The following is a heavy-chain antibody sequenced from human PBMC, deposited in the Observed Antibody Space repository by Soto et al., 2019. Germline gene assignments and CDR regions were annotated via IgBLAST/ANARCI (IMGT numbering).Heavy chain of an antibody. Sequence: EGSLRLSCAASGFISSNAWMIRVRHAPGKGLEWVGRIKSKTDGGTTDYAAPVKGRFTISRDDSKNTLYLQMNSLKTEDTAVYHCTTKYIPAGAFDIWGQGTMVTVSS. J-gene: IGHJ3*02. V-gene: IGHV3-15*01. CDR2: IKSKTDGGTT. CDR1: GFISSNAW. D-gene: IGHD6-6*01. CDR3: TTKYIPAGAFDI.